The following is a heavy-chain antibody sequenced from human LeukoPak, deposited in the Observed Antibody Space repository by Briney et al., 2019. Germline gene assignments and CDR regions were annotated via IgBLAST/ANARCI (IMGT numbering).Heavy chain of an antibody. CDR1: GFTFSAYG. J-gene: IGHJ4*02. D-gene: IGHD1-1*01. V-gene: IGHV3-48*01. Sequence: PGGSLRLSCAASGFTFSAYGMNWVRQAPGKGLEWVSFIGTTSSTIYYADSVRGRFTISRDNSEDTLYLQMNSLRVEDTAVYYCARDPAGSGFAFDSWGQGALVTVSS. CDR2: IGTTSSTI. CDR3: ARDPAGSGFAFDS.